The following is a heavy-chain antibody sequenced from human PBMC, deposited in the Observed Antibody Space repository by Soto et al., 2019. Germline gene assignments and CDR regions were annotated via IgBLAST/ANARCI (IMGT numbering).Heavy chain of an antibody. D-gene: IGHD5-12*01. CDR1: GGSIRSYY. Sequence: SEPLSLTCTVSGGSIRSYYWTWIRQPPGKGLEWMGYVYHTGSSNYNPSLRSRVTISADTSKNQFSLKLTSATAADTAVYYCARQRGYSLGAFDIWGQGRMVTVSS. CDR2: VYHTGSS. CDR3: ARQRGYSLGAFDI. J-gene: IGHJ3*02. V-gene: IGHV4-59*08.